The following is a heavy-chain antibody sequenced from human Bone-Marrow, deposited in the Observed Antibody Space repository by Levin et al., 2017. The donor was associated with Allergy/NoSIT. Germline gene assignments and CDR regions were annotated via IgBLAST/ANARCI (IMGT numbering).Heavy chain of an antibody. J-gene: IGHJ3*02. D-gene: IGHD2-21*01. CDR2: ISPADSYT. CDR3: AVMIVGEAFNI. V-gene: IGHV5-51*01. Sequence: GESLKISCQGSGYRFPNYWIGWVRQMPGKGLEWMGNISPADSYTKYRPSFQGQVTMSADKSISTAYLQWTSLKASDTAMYYGAVMIVGEAFNIWGQGTMVIVSS. CDR1: GYRFPNYW.